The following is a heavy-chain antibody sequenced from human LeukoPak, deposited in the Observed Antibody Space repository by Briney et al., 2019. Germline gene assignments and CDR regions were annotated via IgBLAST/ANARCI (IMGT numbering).Heavy chain of an antibody. CDR1: GYSFTSYW. J-gene: IGHJ6*02. Sequence: GESLKISCKGSGYSFTSYWIGWVRQMPGKGLEWMGIIYPGDSDTRYSPSFQGQVTISADKSISTAYLQWSSLKASDTAMYYCARHRGYSGYVYYYYGMDVWGQGTMVTVSS. CDR2: IYPGDSDT. D-gene: IGHD5-12*01. V-gene: IGHV5-51*01. CDR3: ARHRGYSGYVYYYYGMDV.